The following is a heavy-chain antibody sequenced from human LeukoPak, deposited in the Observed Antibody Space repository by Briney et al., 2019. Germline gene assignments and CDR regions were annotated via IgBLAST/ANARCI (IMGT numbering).Heavy chain of an antibody. J-gene: IGHJ4*02. CDR3: ARVSAAGGSFDY. CDR1: GGSISSGTYY. V-gene: IGHV4-61*10. D-gene: IGHD6-13*01. Sequence: PSETLSLTCTVSGGSISSGTYYWSWIRQPAGKGLEWIGRIYSTGSTNYSPSLKSRVTMSVDRSTNQFSLQLSSVTAADTAVYYCARVSAAGGSFDYWGQGTLVTVSS. CDR2: IYSTGST.